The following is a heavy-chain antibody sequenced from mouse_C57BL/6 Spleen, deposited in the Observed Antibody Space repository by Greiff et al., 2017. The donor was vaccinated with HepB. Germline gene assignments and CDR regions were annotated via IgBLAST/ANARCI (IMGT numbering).Heavy chain of an antibody. D-gene: IGHD2-1*01. J-gene: IGHJ4*01. V-gene: IGHV1-59*01. CDR2: IDPSDSYT. CDR1: GYTFTSYW. CDR3: ARDYGILYAMDY. Sequence: QVQLQQPGAELVRPGTSVKLSCKASGYTFTSYWMHWVKQRPGQGLEWIGVIDPSDSYTNYNQKFKGKATLTVDTSSSTSYMQLSSLTSEDSAVYYCARDYGILYAMDYWGQGTSVTVSS.